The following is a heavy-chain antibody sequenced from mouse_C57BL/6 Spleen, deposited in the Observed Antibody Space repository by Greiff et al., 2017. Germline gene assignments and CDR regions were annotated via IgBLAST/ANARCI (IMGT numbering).Heavy chain of an antibody. V-gene: IGHV12-3*01. CDR3: AGAPVDSSGYWYFDV. CDR2: ITHSGET. Sequence: QVQLKESGPGLVKPSQSLFLTCSITGFPITSGYYWIWIRQSPGKPLEWMGYITHSGETFYNPSLQSPISITRETSKNQFFLQLNSVTTEDTAMYYCAGAPVDSSGYWYFDVWGTGTTVTVSS. J-gene: IGHJ1*03. D-gene: IGHD3-2*02. CDR1: GFPITSGYY.